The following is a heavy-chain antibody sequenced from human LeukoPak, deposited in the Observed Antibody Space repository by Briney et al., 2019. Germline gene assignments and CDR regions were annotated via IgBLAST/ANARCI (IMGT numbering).Heavy chain of an antibody. J-gene: IGHJ4*02. CDR1: GGSISSYY. CDR2: IYYSGST. Sequence: SETLSLTCTVSGGSISSYYWSWIRQPPGKGLEWIGYIYYSGSTNYNPSLKSRVTISVDTSKNQFSLKLSSVTAADTAVYYCASSVRRCSGGSCYHYWGQGTLVTVSS. V-gene: IGHV4-59*08. CDR3: ASSVRRCSGGSCYHY. D-gene: IGHD2-15*01.